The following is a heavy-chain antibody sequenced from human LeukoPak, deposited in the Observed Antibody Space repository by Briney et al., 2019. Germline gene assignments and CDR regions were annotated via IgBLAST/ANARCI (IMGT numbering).Heavy chain of an antibody. CDR3: AKGGGLRSGASYRIDY. V-gene: IGHV3-23*01. CDR1: GFTFTSYA. CDR2: ISGSGGNT. Sequence: GGSLRLSCAASGFTFTSYAMSWVRQPPGKGLEWVSSISGSGGNTNYADSVQGRFTFSRDNSKNTLYLKMNSLRAEDTAVYYCAKGGGLRSGASYRIDYWGQGTLVTVSS. D-gene: IGHD3-16*02. J-gene: IGHJ4*02.